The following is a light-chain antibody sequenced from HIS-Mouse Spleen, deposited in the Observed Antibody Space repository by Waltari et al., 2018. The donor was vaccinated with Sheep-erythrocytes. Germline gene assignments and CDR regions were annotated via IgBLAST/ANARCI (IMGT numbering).Light chain of an antibody. V-gene: IGLV3-10*01. CDR2: EDS. CDR3: YSTDRSGNGV. J-gene: IGLJ2*01. CDR1: ALPKKY. Sequence: SYELTQPPSVSVSPGQTARITCSGDALPKKYAYWYQQKSGLAPGLVIYEDSKRPSGIPGRFAGSSSGKMATLTISGAQVEDEADYYCYSTDRSGNGVFGGGTKLTVL.